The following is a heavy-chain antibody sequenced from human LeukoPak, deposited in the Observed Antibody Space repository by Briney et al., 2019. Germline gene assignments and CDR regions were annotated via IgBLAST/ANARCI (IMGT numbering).Heavy chain of an antibody. J-gene: IGHJ5*02. CDR2: IYYSGST. CDR3: ARGPTGWFDP. Sequence: SETLTLTCTVSGGSISSGDYYWSWIRQPPGKGLEWIGYIYYSGSTYYNPSLKSRVTISVDTSKNQFSLKLSSVTAADTAVYYCARGPTGWFDPWGQGTLVTVSS. D-gene: IGHD2-8*02. V-gene: IGHV4-30-4*01. CDR1: GGSISSGDYY.